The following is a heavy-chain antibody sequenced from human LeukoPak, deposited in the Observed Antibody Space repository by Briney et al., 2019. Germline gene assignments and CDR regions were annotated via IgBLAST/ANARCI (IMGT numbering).Heavy chain of an antibody. J-gene: IGHJ5*02. CDR3: AAFAAGVTPHNWFDP. CDR2: INPNNGGT. V-gene: IGHV1-2*02. D-gene: IGHD3-10*01. CDR1: GYTFIDYY. Sequence: ASVKVSCKGSGYTFIDYYMHWVRQAPGQRLEWMGWINPNNGGTNYARKFQGRVTMTRDTSISTAYMELSSLTSDDTAIYYCAAFAAGVTPHNWFDPRGQGTLVTVSS.